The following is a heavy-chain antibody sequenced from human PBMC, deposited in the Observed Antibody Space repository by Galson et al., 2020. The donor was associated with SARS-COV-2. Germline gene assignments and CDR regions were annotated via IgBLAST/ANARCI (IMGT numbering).Heavy chain of an antibody. CDR1: GGSISSGNYY. CDR3: ARETLTYYGSGSYYFDF. CDR2: IYTSGST. J-gene: IGHJ4*02. D-gene: IGHD3-10*01. Sequence: SETLSLTCTVSGGSISSGNYYWRWIRQPAGKGLEWIGRIYTSGSTNYNPSLKSRVTFSLDTSKNQFSLKLSSVTAADTAVYYCARETLTYYGSGSYYFDFWGQGTLVTVSS. V-gene: IGHV4-61*02.